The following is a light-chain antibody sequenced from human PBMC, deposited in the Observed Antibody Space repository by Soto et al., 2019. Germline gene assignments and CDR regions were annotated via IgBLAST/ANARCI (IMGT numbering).Light chain of an antibody. CDR3: HQYDNAPQA. J-gene: IGKJ2*01. Sequence: EIVLMQSPGTLSLSPVQRATLSCRASQTLRRTYIAWYQQKPGQAPRVLIYGASKRATGIPDRFSGSGSGTDFSLTISRLEPEDFAVYYCHQYDNAPQAYGQGTKVDIK. V-gene: IGKV3-20*01. CDR2: GAS. CDR1: QTLRRTY.